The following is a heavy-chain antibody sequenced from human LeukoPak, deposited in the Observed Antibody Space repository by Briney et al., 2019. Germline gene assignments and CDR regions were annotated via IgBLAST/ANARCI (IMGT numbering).Heavy chain of an antibody. CDR2: INAGNGNT. J-gene: IGHJ4*02. V-gene: IGHV1-3*01. D-gene: IGHD6-13*01. CDR1: GYTFTSYA. CDR3: ARLSGSAAGTE. Sequence: ASVKVSCKASGYTFTSYAMHWVRQAPGQRLEWMGWINAGNGNTKYSQKFQGRVTITRDTSASTAYMELSSLRSEDTAVYYCARLSGSAAGTEWGQGTLVAVSS.